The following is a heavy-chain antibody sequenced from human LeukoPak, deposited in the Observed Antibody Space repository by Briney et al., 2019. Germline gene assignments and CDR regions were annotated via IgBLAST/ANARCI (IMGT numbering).Heavy chain of an antibody. CDR3: ARDQGGNYFN. Sequence: LSCEASGFIFNGYTMNWIRQPPGKGLEWIGYIHYSGSTSYNPSLKSRVTISGDRSKNQFSLNLTSVTAADTAVYYCARDQGGNYFNWGQGTLVTVSS. CDR1: GFIFNGYT. J-gene: IGHJ4*02. D-gene: IGHD1-7*01. CDR2: IHYSGST. V-gene: IGHV4-59*01.